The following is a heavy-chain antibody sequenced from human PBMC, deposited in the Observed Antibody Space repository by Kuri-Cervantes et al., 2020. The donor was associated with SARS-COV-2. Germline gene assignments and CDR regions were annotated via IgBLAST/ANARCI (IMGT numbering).Heavy chain of an antibody. Sequence: ASVKVSCKASGYTFINYLVHWVRQAPGQGLEWMGIINPNSGNTGYAQKFQGRVTMTRNTSISTAYMELSSLRSEDTAVYYCARGCDSSGYYCDFDYWGQGTLVTVSS. CDR1: GYTFINYL. D-gene: IGHD3-22*01. CDR3: ARGCDSSGYYCDFDY. V-gene: IGHV1-8*02. CDR2: INPNSGNT. J-gene: IGHJ4*02.